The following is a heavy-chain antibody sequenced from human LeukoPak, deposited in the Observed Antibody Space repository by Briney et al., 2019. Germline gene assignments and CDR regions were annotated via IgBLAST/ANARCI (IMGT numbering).Heavy chain of an antibody. J-gene: IGHJ4*02. V-gene: IGHV3-7*01. D-gene: IGHD5-18*01. CDR3: ARDNVDAAMENDY. Sequence: PGGSLRLSCAASGLTYSKHWMSGLRQAPGKGLEWVANIKQDGSEKYYVDSVKGRFTISRDNAKNSLYLQMNSLRAEDTAVYYCARDNVDAAMENDYWGQGTLVTVSS. CDR1: GLTYSKHW. CDR2: IKQDGSEK.